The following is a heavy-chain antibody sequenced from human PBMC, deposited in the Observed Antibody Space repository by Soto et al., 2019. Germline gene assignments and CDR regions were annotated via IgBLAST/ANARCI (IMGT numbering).Heavy chain of an antibody. CDR3: ARVSSPFGY. CDR1: GFTVRSNY. CDR2: IYSSGNT. D-gene: IGHD3-16*01. Sequence: EVQLVETGGSLIQPGGSLRLSCAVSGFTVRSNYMSWVRQAPGKGLEWVSIIYSSGNTYYADSVKGRFTTSRDTSNNTVFLQMSSLRAEDTAVYYCARVSSPFGYWGQGTLVTVSS. V-gene: IGHV3-53*02. J-gene: IGHJ4*02.